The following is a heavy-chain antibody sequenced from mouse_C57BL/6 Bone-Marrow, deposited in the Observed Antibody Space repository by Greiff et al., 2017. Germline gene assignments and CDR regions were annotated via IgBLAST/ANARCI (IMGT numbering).Heavy chain of an antibody. J-gene: IGHJ1*03. CDR3: ARHYYGSRGYWYFDA. CDR2: ISNGGGST. CDR1: GFTFSDYY. D-gene: IGHD1-1*01. V-gene: IGHV5-12*01. Sequence: EVKLVESGGGLVQPGGSLKLSCAASGFTFSDYYMYWVRQTPEKRLEWVAYISNGGGSTYYPDTVKGRFTISRDNAKNTLYLQMSRLKSEDTAMYYCARHYYGSRGYWYFDAWGTGTTVTVSS.